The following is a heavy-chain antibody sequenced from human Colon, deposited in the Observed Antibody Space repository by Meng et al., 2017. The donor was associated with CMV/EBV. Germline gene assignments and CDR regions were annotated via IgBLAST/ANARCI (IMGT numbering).Heavy chain of an antibody. CDR3: VKGPKYSDFWTGSDY. CDR1: GVTFRSYA. V-gene: IGHV3-23*01. Sequence: GESLKISCVASGVTFRSYATMNWVRQAPGKGLEWVSTISGNAGITYYADSVKGRFTLSRDNSKNTVFLQMNSLRAEDTAVYYCVKGPKYSDFWTGSDYWGPGTLVTVSS. CDR2: ISGNAGIT. D-gene: IGHD3-3*01. J-gene: IGHJ4*02.